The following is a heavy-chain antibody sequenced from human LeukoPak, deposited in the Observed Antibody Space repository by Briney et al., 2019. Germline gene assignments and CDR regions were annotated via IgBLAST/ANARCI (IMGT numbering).Heavy chain of an antibody. J-gene: IGHJ4*02. CDR3: ARGRPHGNDY. D-gene: IGHD4-23*01. Sequence: GGSLRLSCAASGFTASNNYMSWVRQAPGKGLEWVANIKQDGSEKYYVDSVKGRFTISRDNAKNSLYLQMNSLRVEDTAVYYCARGRPHGNDYWGQGTLVTVSS. V-gene: IGHV3-7*01. CDR2: IKQDGSEK. CDR1: GFTASNNY.